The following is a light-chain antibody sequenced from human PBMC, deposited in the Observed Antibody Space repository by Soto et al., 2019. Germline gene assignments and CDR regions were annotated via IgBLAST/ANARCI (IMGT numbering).Light chain of an antibody. J-gene: IGKJ1*01. CDR3: LQDYSHPWT. V-gene: IGKV1-6*01. CDR1: QGIRND. Sequence: AIQMTQSPSSLSASVGETVTITCRASQGIRNDLCWFQQKPGKAPRLLVFAASHLQSGVPSRFSASGSETEFTLTISSLQPEDFATYYCLQDYSHPWTFGQGTKVEIK. CDR2: AAS.